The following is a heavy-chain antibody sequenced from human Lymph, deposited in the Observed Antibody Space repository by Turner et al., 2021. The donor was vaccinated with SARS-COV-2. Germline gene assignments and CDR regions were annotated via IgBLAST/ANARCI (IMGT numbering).Heavy chain of an antibody. J-gene: IGHJ6*02. Sequence: QVQLVQSGAEVKKPGASVKVPCKASGYTFTGSYMHWVRQAPGQGLELMGWINPNSGGTNYAQKFQGRVTMTRDTSISAAYMELSRLRSDDTAVYYCARDVERYNDFWSGYSGGYGMDVWGQGTTVTVSS. CDR3: ARDVERYNDFWSGYSGGYGMDV. CDR2: INPNSGGT. D-gene: IGHD3-3*01. CDR1: GYTFTGSY. V-gene: IGHV1-2*02.